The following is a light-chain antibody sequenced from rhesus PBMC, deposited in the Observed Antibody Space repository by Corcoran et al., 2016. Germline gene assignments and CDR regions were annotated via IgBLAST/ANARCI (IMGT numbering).Light chain of an antibody. Sequence: DIQMTQSPSSLSASVGDRVTITCRASQGISSYLAWYQQKQGKAPKLLIYGASTLQSGGPSRFSGSGSGTDFTLTISSLQPEDFATYYCQQHNSYPLTFGGGTKVELK. J-gene: IGKJ4*01. CDR3: QQHNSYPLT. CDR1: QGISSY. CDR2: GAS. V-gene: IGKV1-25*01.